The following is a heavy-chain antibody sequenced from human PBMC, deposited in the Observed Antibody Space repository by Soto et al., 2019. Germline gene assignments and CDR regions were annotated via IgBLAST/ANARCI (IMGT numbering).Heavy chain of an antibody. CDR2: ISYDGSNK. CDR3: ARDKYTAGTPIYYYYDGMDV. D-gene: IGHD6-13*01. CDR1: GFTFSSYA. V-gene: IGHV3-30-3*01. Sequence: QVPLVESGGGVVQPGRSLRLSCAASGFTFSSYAMHWVRQAPGKGLEWVAVISYDGSNKYYADSVKGRFTISRDNSKNTLYLQMNSLRAEDTAVYYCARDKYTAGTPIYYYYDGMDVWGQGTTVTVSS. J-gene: IGHJ6*02.